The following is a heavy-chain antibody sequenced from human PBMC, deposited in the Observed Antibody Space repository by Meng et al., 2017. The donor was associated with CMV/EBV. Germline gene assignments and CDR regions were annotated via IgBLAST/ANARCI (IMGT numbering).Heavy chain of an antibody. V-gene: IGHV4-34*01. Sequence: LKQWGEGMLKHSETLSISCAVYGGSLSGYYWSWIRQPPGKGLEWIGEINHSGSTNYNPSLKSRVTISVDTSKNQFSLKLSSVTAADTAVYYCARVWDSGWDYWGQGTLVTVSS. CDR2: INHSGST. CDR1: GGSLSGYY. CDR3: ARVWDSGWDY. D-gene: IGHD3-22*01. J-gene: IGHJ4*02.